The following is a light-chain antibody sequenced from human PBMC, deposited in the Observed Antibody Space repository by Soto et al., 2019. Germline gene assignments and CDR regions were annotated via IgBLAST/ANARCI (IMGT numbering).Light chain of an antibody. V-gene: IGKV3-15*01. CDR2: GAY. Sequence: EIVMTQSPATLSVSPGERATLSCRASQSVSSNLAWYQQKPGQAPRLLIYGAYTRATGIPARFSGSGSGTEFTLSICSLQSEDFAVYYCQQYNNWPPTFGQGIKV. CDR3: QQYNNWPPT. J-gene: IGKJ1*01. CDR1: QSVSSN.